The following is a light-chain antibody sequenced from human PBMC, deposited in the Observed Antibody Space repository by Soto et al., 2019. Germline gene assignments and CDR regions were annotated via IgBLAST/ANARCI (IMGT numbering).Light chain of an antibody. V-gene: IGKV1-27*01. CDR3: QKYNSAPLT. CDR1: QDISNS. CDR2: AAS. Sequence: DIQMTQSPSSLSASVGDRVTITCRASQDISNSLAWYQQKPGKVPKVLIYAASIFQSGVPARFSGSGSGTDFTLTISSLQPEDVATYYCQKYNSAPLTFGGGTKVEI. J-gene: IGKJ4*01.